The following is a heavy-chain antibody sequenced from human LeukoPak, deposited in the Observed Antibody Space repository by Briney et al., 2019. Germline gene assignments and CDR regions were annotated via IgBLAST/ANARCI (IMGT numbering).Heavy chain of an antibody. D-gene: IGHD6-13*01. Sequence: PGGSLRLSCAASGFTLSSYGMHWVRQAPGKGLEWVAFIRYDGSNKYYADSVKGRFTISRDNSKNTLYLQMNSLRAEDTAVYYCAKEAGRYSSSWYTIDYWGQGTLVTVSS. CDR3: AKEAGRYSSSWYTIDY. J-gene: IGHJ4*02. CDR1: GFTLSSYG. CDR2: IRYDGSNK. V-gene: IGHV3-30*02.